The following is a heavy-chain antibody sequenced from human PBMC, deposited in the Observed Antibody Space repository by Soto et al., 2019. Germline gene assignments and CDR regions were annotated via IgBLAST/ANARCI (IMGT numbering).Heavy chain of an antibody. CDR1: GGYIRNKNW. Sequence: QVPPEEGAPARVTPSEPLSHICPLSGGYIRNKNWWSWVPQPLEKGLEGIGEIYQSGSTNHNPPLKSRVTISVGKSKSQFSLKLSSVTAADTAVYYCARGGDDYGDSKFDYCGQGTLVTVSS. CDR2: IYQSGST. V-gene: IGHV4-4*02. CDR3: ARGGDDYGDSKFDY. D-gene: IGHD4-17*01. J-gene: IGHJ4*02.